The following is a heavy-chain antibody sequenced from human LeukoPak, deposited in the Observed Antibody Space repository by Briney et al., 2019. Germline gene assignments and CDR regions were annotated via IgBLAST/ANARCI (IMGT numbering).Heavy chain of an antibody. CDR1: GGSFSGYY. CDR3: ARGRTVRGVIKFYYYMDV. J-gene: IGHJ6*03. CDR2: INYSGST. V-gene: IGHV4-34*01. D-gene: IGHD3-10*01. Sequence: SETLSLTCGVYGGSFSGYYWSWIRQPPGKGLEWIGEINYSGSTNYNPSLKSRVTISVDTSKKQFALRLSSVTAADTAVYYCARGRTVRGVIKFYYYMDVWGKGTTATVSS.